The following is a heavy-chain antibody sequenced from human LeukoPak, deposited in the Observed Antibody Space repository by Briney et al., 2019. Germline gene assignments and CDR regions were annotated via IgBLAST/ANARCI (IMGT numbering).Heavy chain of an antibody. CDR3: ARNDFGSGWLGDY. Sequence: GGSLRLSCAASGFTFSTYAMSWVRQAPGKGLEWVSTIGGSGGGTYYAESVKGRFIISRDTSKNTLFLQMNSLRAEDTALYYCARNDFGSGWLGDYWGQGTLVTVSS. V-gene: IGHV3-23*01. D-gene: IGHD6-19*01. CDR2: IGGSGGGT. CDR1: GFTFSTYA. J-gene: IGHJ4*02.